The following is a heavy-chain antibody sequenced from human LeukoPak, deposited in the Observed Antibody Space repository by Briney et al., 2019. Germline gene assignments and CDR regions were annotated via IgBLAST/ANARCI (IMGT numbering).Heavy chain of an antibody. CDR2: VKQDGSEK. V-gene: IGHV3-7*01. Sequence: PGGSLRLSCAASGFTFSSYWMSWVRQAPGKGLEWVANVKQDGSEKYYVDPVKGRFTISRDNAKNPLYLQMNSLRAEDTAVYYCRGIQLWARTYAFDIWGQGTMVTVSS. J-gene: IGHJ3*02. D-gene: IGHD5-18*01. CDR1: GFTFSSYW. CDR3: RGIQLWARTYAFDI.